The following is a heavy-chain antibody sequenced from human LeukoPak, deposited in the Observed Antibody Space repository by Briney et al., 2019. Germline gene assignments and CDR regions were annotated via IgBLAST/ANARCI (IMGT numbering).Heavy chain of an antibody. J-gene: IGHJ3*02. Sequence: GGSLRLSCAASGFTFSNFWMSWVRQAPGKGLEWVSAISGSGGTTYYADSVKGRFTISRDNSKNTLFLQMNSLRAEDTAVYYCAKGRNWNRNAFDIWGQGTMLTVSS. D-gene: IGHD1-1*01. V-gene: IGHV3-23*01. CDR3: AKGRNWNRNAFDI. CDR1: GFTFSNFW. CDR2: ISGSGGTT.